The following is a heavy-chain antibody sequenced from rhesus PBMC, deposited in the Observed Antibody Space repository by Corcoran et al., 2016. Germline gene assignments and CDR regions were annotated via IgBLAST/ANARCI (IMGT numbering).Heavy chain of an antibody. V-gene: IGHV3-116*01. J-gene: IGHJ1*01. CDR1: GFTFSDHY. D-gene: IGHD6-25*01. CDR2: IRNKAKGGTA. Sequence: EMQLGESGGGLVQPGGSLRLSCAASGFTFSDHYMEWFRQAPGRGQEGVGFIRNKAKGGTAEYAASVKGRFTISRDDSKNVTYLQMNSLKTEDTAVYYCTTYLLYSGSSDEYFEFWGQGALVTVSS. CDR3: TTYLLYSGSSDEYFEF.